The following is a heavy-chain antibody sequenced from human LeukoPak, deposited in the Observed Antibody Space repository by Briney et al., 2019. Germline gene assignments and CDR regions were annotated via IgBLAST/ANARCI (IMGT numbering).Heavy chain of an antibody. Sequence: SQTLSLTCAVYGGSFSGYYWSWIRQPPGKGLEWIGEINHSGSTNYNPSLKSRVTISVDTSKNQFSLKLSSVTAADTAVYYCASGREPSHTDYFDYWGQGTLVTVSS. D-gene: IGHD1-26*01. J-gene: IGHJ4*02. CDR3: ASGREPSHTDYFDY. V-gene: IGHV4-34*01. CDR1: GGSFSGYY. CDR2: INHSGST.